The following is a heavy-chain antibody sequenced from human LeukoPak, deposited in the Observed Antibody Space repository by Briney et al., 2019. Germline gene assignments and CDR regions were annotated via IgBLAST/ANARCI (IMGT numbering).Heavy chain of an antibody. CDR1: GLTVNSKY. Sequence: GGSLRLSCAASGLTVNSKYMSWVRQAPGKGLEWVSIIYSGGSTNYADSVKGRFTISRDNSKNTVYLQMNSLRAEDTAVYSCAKDSMVRGCLNYWGQGTLVTVSS. D-gene: IGHD3-10*01. CDR2: IYSGGST. J-gene: IGHJ4*02. CDR3: AKDSMVRGCLNY. V-gene: IGHV3-53*05.